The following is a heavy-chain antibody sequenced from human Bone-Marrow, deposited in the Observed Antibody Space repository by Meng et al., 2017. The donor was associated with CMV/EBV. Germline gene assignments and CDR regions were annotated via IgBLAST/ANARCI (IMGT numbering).Heavy chain of an antibody. CDR3: ARGGHYYYGMDV. Sequence: GSLRLSCAVYGGSFSGYYWSWIRQPPGKGLEWIGEINHSGSTNYNPSLKSRVTISVDTSKNQFSLKLSSVTAADTAVYYCARGGHYYYGMDVWGQGTTVTVYS. CDR1: GGSFSGYY. V-gene: IGHV4-34*01. CDR2: INHSGST. J-gene: IGHJ6*01.